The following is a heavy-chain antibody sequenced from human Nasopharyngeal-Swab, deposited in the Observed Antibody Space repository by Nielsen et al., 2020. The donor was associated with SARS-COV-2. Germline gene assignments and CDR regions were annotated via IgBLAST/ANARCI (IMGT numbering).Heavy chain of an antibody. Sequence: GESLKISCAASGFTFSSYWMHWVRQDPGKGLVWVSRVNNDGSNTNYADSVKGRFTISRDNAKNTLYLQMNSLRAGDTALYYCARALTGYFDLWGRGTLVAVSS. J-gene: IGHJ2*01. CDR1: GFTFSSYW. CDR3: ARALTGYFDL. V-gene: IGHV3-74*01. D-gene: IGHD3-9*01. CDR2: VNNDGSNT.